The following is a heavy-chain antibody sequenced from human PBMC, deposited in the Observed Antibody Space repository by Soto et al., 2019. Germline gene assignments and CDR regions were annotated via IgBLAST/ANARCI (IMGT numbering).Heavy chain of an antibody. J-gene: IGHJ4*02. V-gene: IGHV3-23*01. Sequence: PGGSLRLSYAASGFTFSSYAMSWVRQAPGKGLEWVSAISGSGGSTYYADSVKGRFTISRDNSKNTLYLQMNSLRAEDTAVYYCAIYYDSSGYFDYWGQGTLVTVSS. CDR2: ISGSGGST. CDR1: GFTFSSYA. D-gene: IGHD3-22*01. CDR3: AIYYDSSGYFDY.